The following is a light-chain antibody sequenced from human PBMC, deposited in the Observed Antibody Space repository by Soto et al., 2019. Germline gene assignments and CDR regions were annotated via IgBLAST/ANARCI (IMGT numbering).Light chain of an antibody. CDR3: QQLDSYPRT. CDR1: QGISSY. CDR2: AAS. V-gene: IGKV1-9*01. Sequence: IQLTQSPSSLSASVGDRVTITCRASQGISSYLAWYQQKPGKAPKLLIYAASTLQSGVPSRFSGGGSGTDFTLTISSLQPEEFATYYCQQLDSYPRTFGGGTKVEIK. J-gene: IGKJ4*01.